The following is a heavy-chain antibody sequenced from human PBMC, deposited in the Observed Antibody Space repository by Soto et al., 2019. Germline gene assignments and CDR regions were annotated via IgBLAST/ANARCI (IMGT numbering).Heavy chain of an antibody. CDR1: GFSLSTSGMC. Sequence: SGPTLVNPTQTLTLTCTFSGFSLSTSGMCVSWIRQPPGKALEWLARIDWDDDKYYSTSLKTRLTISKDTSKNRVVLTMTNMDPVDTATYYCARIREDYSSPQISYYYYMDVWGKGTTVTFS. CDR2: IDWDDDK. V-gene: IGHV2-70*11. CDR3: ARIREDYSSPQISYYYYMDV. J-gene: IGHJ6*03. D-gene: IGHD6-13*01.